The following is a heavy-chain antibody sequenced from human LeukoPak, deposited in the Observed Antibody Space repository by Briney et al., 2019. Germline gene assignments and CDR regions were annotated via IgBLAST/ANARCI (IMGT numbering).Heavy chain of an antibody. Sequence: SETLSLTCAVYGGSFSGYYWSWIRQPPGKGLEWIGEINHSGSTNYNPSLKSRVTISVDTSKNQFSLKLSSVTAADTAVYYCARGGRVVTGYWGQGTTVTVSS. J-gene: IGHJ6*02. CDR3: ARGGRVVTGY. D-gene: IGHD3-3*01. V-gene: IGHV4-34*01. CDR1: GGSFSGYY. CDR2: INHSGST.